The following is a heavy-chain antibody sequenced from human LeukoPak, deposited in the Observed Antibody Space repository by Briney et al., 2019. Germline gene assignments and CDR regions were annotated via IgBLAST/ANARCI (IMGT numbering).Heavy chain of an antibody. D-gene: IGHD3-9*01. V-gene: IGHV1-18*01. CDR2: ISAYNGNT. Sequence: ASVKVSCKASGYTFTSYGISWVRQAPGQGLEWMGWISAYNGNTNFAKKLQGGVTMTTDTSTSTAYMDLRSLRSDDTAVYYCARDQAATNTQVRFCLDWGQGTLVTVSS. CDR3: ARDQAATNTQVRFCLD. J-gene: IGHJ4*02. CDR1: GYTFTSYG.